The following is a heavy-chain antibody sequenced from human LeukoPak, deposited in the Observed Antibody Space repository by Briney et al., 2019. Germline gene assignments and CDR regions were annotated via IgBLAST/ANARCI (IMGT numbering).Heavy chain of an antibody. Sequence: GGSLRLSCAASGFSFSSYGMYWVRQAPGKGLEWVSAISGSGGSTYYADSVKGRFTISRDNSKNTLYLQMNSLRAEDTAVYYCARVVPPTDYGSGSYFWDPYYFDYWGQGTLVTVSS. CDR3: ARVVPPTDYGSGSYFWDPYYFDY. D-gene: IGHD3-10*01. CDR1: GFSFSSYG. CDR2: ISGSGGST. V-gene: IGHV3-23*01. J-gene: IGHJ4*02.